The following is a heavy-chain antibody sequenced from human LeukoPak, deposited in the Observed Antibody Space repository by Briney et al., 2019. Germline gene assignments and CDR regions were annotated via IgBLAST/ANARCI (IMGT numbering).Heavy chain of an antibody. CDR3: AKDIGYDILTGYFGG. D-gene: IGHD3-9*01. CDR1: GFTFSNLW. V-gene: IGHV3-7*03. Sequence: GGSLRLSCAASGFTFSNLWMSWVRQAPGKGLKWVANIKQDGSEKYYVDSVKGRFTISRDNAQNSLYLQMNSLRAEDTALYYCAKDIGYDILTGYFGGWGQGTLVTVSS. J-gene: IGHJ4*02. CDR2: IKQDGSEK.